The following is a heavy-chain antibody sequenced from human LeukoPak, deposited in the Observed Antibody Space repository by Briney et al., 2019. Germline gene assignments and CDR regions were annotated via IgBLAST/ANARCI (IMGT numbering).Heavy chain of an antibody. CDR2: FIPIYGSA. D-gene: IGHD3-22*01. Sequence: SVKVSCKASGDSFTFTSHAITWVRQAPGQGLEWMGGFIPIYGSANYAQKFQGRVTIISDEATRTVYMELCSLRPEDSAVYYCAGFFYDNSGDAFDIWGQGTMVTVSS. CDR3: AGFFYDNSGDAFDI. CDR1: GDSFTFTSHA. V-gene: IGHV1-69*01. J-gene: IGHJ3*02.